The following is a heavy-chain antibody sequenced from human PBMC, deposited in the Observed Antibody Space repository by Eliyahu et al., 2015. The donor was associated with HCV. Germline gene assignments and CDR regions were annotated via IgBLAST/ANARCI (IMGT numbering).Heavy chain of an antibody. Sequence: EVQLVESGGGLVKPGGSLRLSCAASGFTFXNAWMNWVRQAPGKGLEWVGRIRSKTSGGTADHAALVKGRFAISRDDSKNTLYLQMNSLKTEDTAVYYCITDRDSGSYSDYWGQGTLVTVSS. J-gene: IGHJ4*02. CDR1: GFTFXNAW. V-gene: IGHV3-15*07. CDR2: IRSKTSGGTA. CDR3: ITDRDSGSYSDY. D-gene: IGHD1-26*01.